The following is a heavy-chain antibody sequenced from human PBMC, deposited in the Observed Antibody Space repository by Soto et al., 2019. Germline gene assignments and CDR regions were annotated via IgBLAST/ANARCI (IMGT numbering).Heavy chain of an antibody. CDR3: ARQEPLLLDWFYYGMDV. D-gene: IGHD3-3*01. Sequence: QVQLVRSGAEVKKPGASVKVSCKASGYTFTSYGISWVRQAPGQGLEWMGWISAYNGNTNYAQKLQGRVTMTTDTSTSTAYMELRSLRSDDTAVYYCARQEPLLLDWFYYGMDVWGQGTTVTVSS. J-gene: IGHJ6*02. CDR2: ISAYNGNT. V-gene: IGHV1-18*01. CDR1: GYTFTSYG.